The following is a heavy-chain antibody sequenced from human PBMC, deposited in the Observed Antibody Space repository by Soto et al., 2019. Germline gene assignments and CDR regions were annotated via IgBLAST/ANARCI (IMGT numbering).Heavy chain of an antibody. D-gene: IGHD5-18*01. CDR2: IYPGDSDT. J-gene: IGHJ4*02. CDR3: ARQSKRYSYGYELSY. V-gene: IGHV5-51*01. Sequence: GESLKISCKGSGYSFTSYWIGWVRQMPGKGLEWMGIIYPGDSDTRYSPSFQGQVTISADKSISTAYLQWSSLKASDTAMYYCARQSKRYSYGYELSYWGQGPLVTVSS. CDR1: GYSFTSYW.